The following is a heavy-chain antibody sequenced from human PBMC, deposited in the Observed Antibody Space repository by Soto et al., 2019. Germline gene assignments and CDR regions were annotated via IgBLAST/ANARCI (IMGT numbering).Heavy chain of an antibody. CDR2: INHSGST. Sequence: SETLSLTCAVYGGSFSGYYWSWIRQPPGKGLEWIGEINHSGSTNYNPSLKSRVTISVDTSKNQFSLKLSSVTAADTAVYYCARGLTSYSSGWYTYWGQGTLVTVPS. CDR3: ARGLTSYSSGWYTY. J-gene: IGHJ4*02. V-gene: IGHV4-34*01. D-gene: IGHD6-19*01. CDR1: GGSFSGYY.